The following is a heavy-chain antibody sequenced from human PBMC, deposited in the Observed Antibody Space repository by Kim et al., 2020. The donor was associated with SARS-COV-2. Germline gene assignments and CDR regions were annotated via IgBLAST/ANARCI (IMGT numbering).Heavy chain of an antibody. V-gene: IGHV1-18*01. J-gene: IGHJ4*02. Sequence: TNYAQNIHGRTTMTTDTSTSTAYMELRSLRSDDTAVYYCARDPEGASLEYWGQGTLVTVSS. CDR2: T. CDR3: ARDPEGASLEY.